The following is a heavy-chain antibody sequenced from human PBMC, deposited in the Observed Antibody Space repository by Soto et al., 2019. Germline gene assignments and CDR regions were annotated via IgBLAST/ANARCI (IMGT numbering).Heavy chain of an antibody. J-gene: IGHJ6*02. D-gene: IGHD6-19*01. CDR3: AADRYSGGWGAYYGMDV. CDR2: IVVGSGNT. Sequence: QMQLVQSGPEVKKPGTSVKVSCKASGFTFTSSAVQWVRQARGQRLEWIGWIVVGSGNTNYAQKFQERVTITRDMSTSTAYMELGSLRSEDPAVYYCAADRYSGGWGAYYGMDVWGQGTTVTVSS. V-gene: IGHV1-58*01. CDR1: GFTFTSSA.